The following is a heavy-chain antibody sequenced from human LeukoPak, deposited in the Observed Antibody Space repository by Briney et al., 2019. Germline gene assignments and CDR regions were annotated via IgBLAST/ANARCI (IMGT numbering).Heavy chain of an antibody. CDR1: GGCVGGDY. V-gene: IGHV4-4*07. J-gene: IGHJ4*02. D-gene: IGHD5-12*01. CDR2: IYSSGSN. CDR3: AREPTSGREPTSGRPLDY. Sequence: SETLSCTCAVYGGCVGGDYWSWIRQPAGKGLEWIGRIYSSGSNNYNPSLKSQVTMSLDTSKNHLSLNLSSVTAADTAVYYCAREPTSGREPTSGRPLDYWGQGTLVTVSS.